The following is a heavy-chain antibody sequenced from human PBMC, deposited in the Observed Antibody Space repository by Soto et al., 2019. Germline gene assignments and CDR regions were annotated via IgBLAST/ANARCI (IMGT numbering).Heavy chain of an antibody. CDR3: ARGSVVPPAMGNYYYGMDV. Sequence: QVQLVQSGAEVKKPGSSVKVSCKASGGTFSSYAISWVRQAPRQGLEWMGGIIPIFGTANYAQKFQGRVTITADESTSTAYMELSSVRSEDTAVYYCARGSVVPPAMGNYYYGMDVWGQGTTVTVSS. CDR2: IIPIFGTA. CDR1: GGTFSSYA. D-gene: IGHD2-2*01. V-gene: IGHV1-69*01. J-gene: IGHJ6*02.